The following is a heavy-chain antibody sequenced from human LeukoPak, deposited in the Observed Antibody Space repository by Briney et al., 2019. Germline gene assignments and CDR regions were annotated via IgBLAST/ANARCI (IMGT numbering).Heavy chain of an antibody. CDR2: IRYDGSNK. Sequence: PGGSLRLSCAASGFTCSRYGIQGVRQAPGKGLEWVAFIRYDGSNKYYADSVKGRFTISRDNSKNTLYLQMNSLRAEDTAVYYCAKGFGIAAAGTGDYWGQGTLVTVSS. V-gene: IGHV3-30*02. J-gene: IGHJ4*02. CDR3: AKGFGIAAAGTGDY. D-gene: IGHD6-13*01. CDR1: GFTCSRYG.